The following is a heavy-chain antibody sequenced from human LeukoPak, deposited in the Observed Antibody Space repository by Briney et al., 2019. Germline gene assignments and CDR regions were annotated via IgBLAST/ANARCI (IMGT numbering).Heavy chain of an antibody. CDR3: ARDSRAYSSGWSSDY. Sequence: ASVKVSCTASGGTFSSYAISWVRQAPGQGLEWMGGIIPIFGTANYAQKFQGRVTITADESTSTAYMELSSLRSEDTAVYYCARDSRAYSSGWSSDYWGQGTLVTVSS. J-gene: IGHJ4*02. CDR1: GGTFSSYA. D-gene: IGHD6-19*01. CDR2: IIPIFGTA. V-gene: IGHV1-69*13.